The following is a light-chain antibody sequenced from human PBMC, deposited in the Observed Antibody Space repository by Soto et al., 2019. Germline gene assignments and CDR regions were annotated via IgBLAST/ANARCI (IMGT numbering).Light chain of an antibody. CDR2: TNN. Sequence: QSVLTQPPSASGAPGQRVTISCSGSSSNIGSNTVNWYQQLPGTAPKLLIYTNNQRPSGVRDRFSGSRSGTSASLAISGLQSEDEADYYCAAWDDSLSGFVFGTGTKVTVL. CDR1: SSNIGSNT. J-gene: IGLJ1*01. V-gene: IGLV1-44*01. CDR3: AAWDDSLSGFV.